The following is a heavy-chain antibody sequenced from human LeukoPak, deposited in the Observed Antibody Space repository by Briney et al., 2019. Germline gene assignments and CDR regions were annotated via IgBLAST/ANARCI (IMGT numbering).Heavy chain of an antibody. Sequence: PGRSLRLSCAASGFTSSSYGMHWVRQAPGKGLEWVAVIWYDGSNKYYADSVKGRFTISRDNSKNTLYLQMNSLRAEDTAVYYCARERGSYSMTYFDYWGQGTLVTVSS. CDR2: IWYDGSNK. CDR3: ARERGSYSMTYFDY. CDR1: GFTSSSYG. D-gene: IGHD1-26*01. V-gene: IGHV3-33*01. J-gene: IGHJ4*02.